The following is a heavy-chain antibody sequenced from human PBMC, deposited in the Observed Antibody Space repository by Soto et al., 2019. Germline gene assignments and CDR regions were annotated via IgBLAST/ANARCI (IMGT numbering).Heavy chain of an antibody. CDR3: TTGSVYSGLLSDY. J-gene: IGHJ4*02. Sequence: GGSLRLSCAASGFTFSNAWMSWVRQAPGKGLEWVGRIKSITDGGTTEYAAPVRGRFTISRDDSKNTLYLQMNSLKTEDTAVYYCTTGSVYSGLLSDYRGQGTLVTVSS. D-gene: IGHD5-12*01. CDR2: IKSITDGGTT. CDR1: GFTFSNAW. V-gene: IGHV3-15*01.